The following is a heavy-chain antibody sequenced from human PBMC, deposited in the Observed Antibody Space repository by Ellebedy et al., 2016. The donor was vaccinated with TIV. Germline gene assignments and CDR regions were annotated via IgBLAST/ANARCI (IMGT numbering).Heavy chain of an antibody. D-gene: IGHD3-10*01. V-gene: IGHV3-53*01. Sequence: GESLKISXAASGFTVSSNYMSWVRQAPGKGLEWVSVIYSGGGTSYADSVKGRFTISRDNSKNTLYLQMNSLRAEDTAVYHCAKDWASGSYYYYYDGMDVWGQGITVTVSS. CDR1: GFTVSSNY. CDR2: IYSGGGT. J-gene: IGHJ6*02. CDR3: AKDWASGSYYYYYDGMDV.